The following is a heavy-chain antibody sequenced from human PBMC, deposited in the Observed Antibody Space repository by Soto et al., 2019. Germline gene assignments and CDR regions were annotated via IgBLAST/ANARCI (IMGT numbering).Heavy chain of an antibody. Sequence: GGSLRLSCAASGFTVSSNYMSWVRQAPGKGLEWVSVIYSGGSTYYADSVKGRFTISRDNSKNTLYLQMNSLRAEDTAVYYCARDQIRRGSSSSWSEYYYYGMDVWGQGTTVTVSS. CDR2: IYSGGST. CDR1: GFTVSSNY. V-gene: IGHV3-53*01. D-gene: IGHD6-6*01. J-gene: IGHJ6*02. CDR3: ARDQIRRGSSSSWSEYYYYGMDV.